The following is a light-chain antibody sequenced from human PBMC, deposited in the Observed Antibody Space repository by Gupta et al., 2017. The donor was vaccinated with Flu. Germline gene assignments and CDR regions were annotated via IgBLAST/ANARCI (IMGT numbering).Light chain of an antibody. CDR3: AAWDDSLHGVV. V-gene: IGLV1-44*01. CDR1: RSNIGSNT. Sequence: QSVLTQPPSPSGTPVQRVTISCSGSRSNIGSNTVNWYQQLPGTAPHLLIYNDDQRPSGVPDRVSGSKSGTSASLAISGLQSEDEADYYCAAWDDSLHGVVFGGGTKLTV. J-gene: IGLJ3*02. CDR2: NDD.